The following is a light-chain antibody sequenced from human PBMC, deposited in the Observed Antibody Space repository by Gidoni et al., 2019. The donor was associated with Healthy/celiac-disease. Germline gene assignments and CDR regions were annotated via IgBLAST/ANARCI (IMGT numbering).Light chain of an antibody. J-gene: IGKJ2*01. Sequence: EIVMTQSPATLSVSPGERATLSCRASQSVSSNLAWYQQKPGQAPRLLIYGASTRATGIPARFSGSGSGTEFTLTISSLQSEDFAVYYCQQYNNWPPRYTLGQXTKLEIK. CDR1: QSVSSN. CDR3: QQYNNWPPRYT. CDR2: GAS. V-gene: IGKV3-15*01.